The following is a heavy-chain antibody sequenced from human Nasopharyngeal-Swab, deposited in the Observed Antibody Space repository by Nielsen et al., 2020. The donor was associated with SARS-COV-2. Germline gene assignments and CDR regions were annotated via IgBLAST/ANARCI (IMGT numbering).Heavy chain of an antibody. D-gene: IGHD3-22*01. V-gene: IGHV2-70*01. CDR1: GFSLSTSGMC. Sequence: SGATLVKPTQTLTLTCTFSGFSLSTSGMCESWIRQTPGKALEWIALIDWDDDKYYSTSLKTRLTISKDTSKNQVVLTMTNMDPVDTATYYCARFLDYYDSSGYSLGWFDPWGQGTLVTVSS. J-gene: IGHJ5*02. CDR3: ARFLDYYDSSGYSLGWFDP. CDR2: IDWDDDK.